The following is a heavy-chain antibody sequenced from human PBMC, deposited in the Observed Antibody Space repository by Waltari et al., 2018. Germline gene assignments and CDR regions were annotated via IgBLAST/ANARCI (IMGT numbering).Heavy chain of an antibody. CDR3: ASKVGATDDAFDI. D-gene: IGHD1-26*01. V-gene: IGHV4-59*01. J-gene: IGHJ3*02. Sequence: QVQLQESGPGLVKPSETLSLTCTVSGGSISSYYWSWIRQPPGKGLEWIGYIYYSGSTNYNPSLKSRGTISVDTSKNQFSLKLSSVTAADTAVYYCASKVGATDDAFDIWGQGTMVTVSS. CDR1: GGSISSYY. CDR2: IYYSGST.